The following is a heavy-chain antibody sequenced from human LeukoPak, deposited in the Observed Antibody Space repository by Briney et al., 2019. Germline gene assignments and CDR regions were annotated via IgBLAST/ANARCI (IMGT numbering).Heavy chain of an antibody. CDR2: NNPNSGGT. Sequence: ASVKVSCRASGYTFTGYYMHWVRQPPARGLEGMGWNNPNSGGTNYAQKFQGRVTMTRDKSISTAYIELSRLRSDDTAVYYCARGDSSSWYRFDYWGQGTLVTVSS. CDR3: ARGDSSSWYRFDY. CDR1: GYTFTGYY. J-gene: IGHJ4*02. D-gene: IGHD6-13*01. V-gene: IGHV1-2*02.